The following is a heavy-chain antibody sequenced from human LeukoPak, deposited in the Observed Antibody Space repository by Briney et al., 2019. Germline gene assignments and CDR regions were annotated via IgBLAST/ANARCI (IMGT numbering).Heavy chain of an antibody. V-gene: IGHV4-38-2*02. Sequence: SETLSLTCAVSGYSIRSGYYWGWIRQPPGKGLEWIGIIFETSNTYYNLSLKSRVIISLPPSKNQFSLLLSSVTAADTAVYSCVRDGLNYNVFGGSWGQGTQVTVS. CDR3: VRDGLNYNVFGGS. D-gene: IGHD3-10*02. CDR2: IFETSNT. J-gene: IGHJ5*02. CDR1: GYSIRSGYY.